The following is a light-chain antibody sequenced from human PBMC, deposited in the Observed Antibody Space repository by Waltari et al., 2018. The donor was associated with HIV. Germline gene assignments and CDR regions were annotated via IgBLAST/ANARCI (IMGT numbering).Light chain of an antibody. CDR2: DVT. CDR3: CSYTGTYTLL. V-gene: IGLV2-11*01. CDR1: SSAVGDYHS. Sequence: QSALTQPRSVSGSPGQSVTISCTGTSSAVGDYHSVSWYQQHPGKAHKVMIYDVTKRPSGVPDRFSGSTSGNTASLTISGLQAEDEADYYCCSYTGTYTLLFGGGTKLTVL. J-gene: IGLJ3*02.